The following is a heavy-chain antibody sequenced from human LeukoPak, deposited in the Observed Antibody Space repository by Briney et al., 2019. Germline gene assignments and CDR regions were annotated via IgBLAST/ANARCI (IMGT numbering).Heavy chain of an antibody. CDR2: IYHSGST. CDR1: GGSISSGGYS. D-gene: IGHD2-2*01. V-gene: IGHV4-30-2*01. CDR3: ASRLGYCSSTSCPGSWDY. J-gene: IGHJ4*02. Sequence: SETLSLTCAVSGGSISSGGYSWSWIRQPPGKGLEWIGYIYHSGSTYYNPSLKSRVTISVDTSKNQFSLKLSSVTAADTAVYYCASRLGYCSSTSCPGSWDYWGQGTLVTVSS.